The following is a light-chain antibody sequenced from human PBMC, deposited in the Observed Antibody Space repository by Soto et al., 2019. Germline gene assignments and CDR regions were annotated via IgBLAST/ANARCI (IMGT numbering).Light chain of an antibody. CDR3: QQYYNWPPAWT. CDR2: GAS. V-gene: IGKV3-15*01. J-gene: IGKJ1*01. Sequence: DIVMTQSPASLSVSPGEGVTLSCRASQSVGNDLAWYQQIAGQAPRLLIYGASTRATGVPARFTGSGSGTDYTLTISSLHSEDFAVYYCQQYYNWPPAWTFGQGTRVDIK. CDR1: QSVGND.